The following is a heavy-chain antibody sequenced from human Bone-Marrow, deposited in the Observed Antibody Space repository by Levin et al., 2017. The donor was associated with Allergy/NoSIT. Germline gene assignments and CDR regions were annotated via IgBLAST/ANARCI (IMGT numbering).Heavy chain of an antibody. CDR3: AKEAVSNFWSGYYTDWFDP. D-gene: IGHD3-3*01. CDR2: ISGSGGDT. V-gene: IGHV3-23*01. CDR1: GFTFSSYA. Sequence: GGSLRLSCAASGFTFSSYAMSWVRQAPGKGLEWVSAISGSGGDTYYADSVKGRFTISRDNSKNTLYLQMNSLRAEDTAVYYCAKEAVSNFWSGYYTDWFDPWGQGTLVTVSS. J-gene: IGHJ5*02.